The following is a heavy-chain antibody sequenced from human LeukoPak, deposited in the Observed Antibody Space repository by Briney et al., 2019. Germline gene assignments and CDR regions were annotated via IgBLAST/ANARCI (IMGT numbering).Heavy chain of an antibody. CDR1: GFTFSDYY. Sequence: GGSLRLSCAASGFTFSDYYMNWIRQAPGKGLEWVSYISSSGSTIYYADSVKGRFTISRDNAKNSLYLQMNSLRAEDTAVYYCARQYSYVPRAFDYGAQGPLVTVSS. CDR2: ISSSGSTI. V-gene: IGHV3-11*01. CDR3: ARQYSYVPRAFDY. J-gene: IGHJ4*02. D-gene: IGHD5-18*01.